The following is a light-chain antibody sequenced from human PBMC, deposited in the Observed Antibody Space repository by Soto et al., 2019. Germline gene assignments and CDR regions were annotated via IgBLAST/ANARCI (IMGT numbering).Light chain of an antibody. CDR3: QQTDSFPRT. CDR1: QSISSY. V-gene: IGKV1-39*01. J-gene: IGKJ1*01. CDR2: AAS. Sequence: DIQMTQSPSPLSASVGDRVTITCRASQSISSYLNWYQHKPGKAPKLLIYAASSLQTGVPSRFSGSRSGTDFAITISSLQRDDFATYYCQQTDSFPRTFGQGTKVDIK.